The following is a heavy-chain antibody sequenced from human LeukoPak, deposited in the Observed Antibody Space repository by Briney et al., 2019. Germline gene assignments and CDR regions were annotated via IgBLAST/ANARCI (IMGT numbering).Heavy chain of an antibody. CDR3: ARDPMVTFGGVIVPNWFDP. V-gene: IGHV3-23*01. D-gene: IGHD3-16*02. Sequence: PGGSLRLSCAASGFMFTNNAMSWVRQAPGKGLEWVSIITGSSHTNYTDSVKGRFTISRDDSKNTLYLQMNSLRAEDTAVYYCARDPMVTFGGVIVPNWFDPWGQGTLVTVSS. CDR1: GFMFTNNA. J-gene: IGHJ5*02. CDR2: ITGSSHT.